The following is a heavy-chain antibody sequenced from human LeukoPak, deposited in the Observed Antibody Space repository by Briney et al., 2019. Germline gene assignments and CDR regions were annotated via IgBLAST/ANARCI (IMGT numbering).Heavy chain of an antibody. CDR2: IRSKTYGETT. J-gene: IGHJ4*02. CDR1: GFTFGGFA. CDR3: TSLCGGDCFSTASY. D-gene: IGHD2-21*02. Sequence: GGSLRLSCTASGFTFGGFAMSWFRQAPGRGLEWVGFIRSKTYGETTEYAASVKGRFTISRDDSKSIAYLQMNSLKTEDTAAYFCTSLCGGDCFSTASYWGQGTLVTVSS. V-gene: IGHV3-49*03.